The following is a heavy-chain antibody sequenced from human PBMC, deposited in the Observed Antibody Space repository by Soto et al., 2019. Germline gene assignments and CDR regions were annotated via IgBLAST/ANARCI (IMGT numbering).Heavy chain of an antibody. CDR1: GFTFSSYA. CDR3: ARRLDYIWGSYRSYYFDY. J-gene: IGHJ4*02. CDR2: ISSNGGST. Sequence: GGSLRLSCAASGFTFSSYAMHWVRQAPGKGLEYVSAISSNGGSTYYANSVKGRFTISRDNSKNTLYLQMGSLRAEDMAVYYCARRLDYIWGSYRSYYFDYWGQGTLVTVSS. D-gene: IGHD3-16*02. V-gene: IGHV3-64*01.